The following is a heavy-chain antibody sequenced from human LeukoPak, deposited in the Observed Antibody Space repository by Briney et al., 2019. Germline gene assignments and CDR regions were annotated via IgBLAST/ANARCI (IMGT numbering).Heavy chain of an antibody. CDR2: INHSGST. CDR3: ARGDHSGSYLSLSPHFDI. J-gene: IGHJ3*02. Sequence: PSETLSLTCAVYGGSFSGYYWSWIRQPPGKGLEWIGEINHSGSTNYNPSLKSRVTISVDTSKNQFSLQLNSVTPEDTAVYYCARGDHSGSYLSLSPHFDIWGQGTMVTVSS. CDR1: GGSFSGYY. V-gene: IGHV4-34*01. D-gene: IGHD1-26*01.